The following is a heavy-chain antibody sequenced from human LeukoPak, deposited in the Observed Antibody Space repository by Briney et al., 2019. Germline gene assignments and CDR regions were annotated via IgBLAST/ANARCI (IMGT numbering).Heavy chain of an antibody. CDR2: ISYDGTKR. V-gene: IGHV3-30*03. Sequence: GGSLRLSCAASGFTFSSHGMHWVRQAPGKGLGWVALISYDGTKRNYADSVKGRFILSRDNSKNTLTLQMNSLGVEDTAVYLCARGFPYNDPTEGYYYLMDVWGQGTTVTVSS. CDR1: GFTFSSHG. J-gene: IGHJ6*02. D-gene: IGHD5-24*01. CDR3: ARGFPYNDPTEGYYYLMDV.